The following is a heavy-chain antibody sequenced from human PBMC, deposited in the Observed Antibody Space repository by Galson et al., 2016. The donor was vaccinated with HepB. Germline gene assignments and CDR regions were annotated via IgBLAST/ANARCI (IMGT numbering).Heavy chain of an antibody. D-gene: IGHD3/OR15-3a*01. J-gene: IGHJ6*02. CDR1: GGSISSSNW. V-gene: IGHV4-4*02. Sequence: SETLSLTCAVSGGSISSSNWWSWVRQPPGKGLEWIGEIYHSGNTNYNPSLKSRITISVDESKSQFSLKLSSVTAADTAVYYCARDQKVPRDLLSANYYYGMDVWGQGTTVTVSS. CDR2: IYHSGNT. CDR3: ARDQKVPRDLLSANYYYGMDV.